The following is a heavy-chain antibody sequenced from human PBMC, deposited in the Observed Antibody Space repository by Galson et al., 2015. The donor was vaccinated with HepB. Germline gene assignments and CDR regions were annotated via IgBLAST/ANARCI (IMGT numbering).Heavy chain of an antibody. Sequence: LRLSCAASGFTFSDHSMDWVRQAPGKGLEWVGRIRDKTNNYNTDYAASVKGRFTISRDDSKNSLYLQMNSLKTEDTAVYYCARAYCSGDCYMVGVWGQGTLVIVSS. CDR2: IRDKTNNYNT. CDR3: ARAYCSGDCYMVGV. D-gene: IGHD2-21*02. CDR1: GFTFSDHS. J-gene: IGHJ4*02. V-gene: IGHV3-72*01.